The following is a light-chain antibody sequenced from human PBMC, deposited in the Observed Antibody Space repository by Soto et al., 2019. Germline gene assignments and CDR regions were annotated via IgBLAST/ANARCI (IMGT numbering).Light chain of an antibody. CDR2: GAS. J-gene: IGKJ1*01. Sequence: EIVMTQSPATLSVSPGERATLSCRASQSISINLAWFQQKPGQAPRLLIFGASTRVTGIPARFSGSGSGTDFTLTISRLQSEDFAVYYCQHSDNWPRTFGQGTKVEIK. CDR3: QHSDNWPRT. V-gene: IGKV3-15*01. CDR1: QSISIN.